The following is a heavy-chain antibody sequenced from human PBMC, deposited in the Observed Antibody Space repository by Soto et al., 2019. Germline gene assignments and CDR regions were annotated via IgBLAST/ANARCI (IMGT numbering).Heavy chain of an antibody. V-gene: IGHV4-30-4*01. CDR2: IYYSGST. J-gene: IGHJ5*02. D-gene: IGHD2-2*01. CDR1: GGSISSGDYY. Sequence: PSETLSLTCTVSGGSISSGDYYWSWIRQPPGKGLEWIGYIYYSGSTYYNPSLKSRVTISVDTSKNQFSLKLSSVTAADTAVYYCARDRYCSSTSCPKGNWFDPWGQGTLVTVST. CDR3: ARDRYCSSTSCPKGNWFDP.